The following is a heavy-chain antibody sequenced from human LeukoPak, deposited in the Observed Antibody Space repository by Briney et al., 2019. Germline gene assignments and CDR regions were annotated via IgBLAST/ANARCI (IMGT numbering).Heavy chain of an antibody. CDR3: TRLHWASGGSGSFDY. V-gene: IGHV4-39*01. CDR1: GGSFSSTTYY. CDR2: IYYSGST. Sequence: SETLTLSCSVSGGSFSSTTYYWGWVRQPPGKGLEWIGSIYYSGSTYFNPSLKSRVTISVDTSKNQFSLKLSSVTAADSAVYCCTRLHWASGGSGSFDYWGQGTLVTVSS. D-gene: IGHD6-25*01. J-gene: IGHJ4*02.